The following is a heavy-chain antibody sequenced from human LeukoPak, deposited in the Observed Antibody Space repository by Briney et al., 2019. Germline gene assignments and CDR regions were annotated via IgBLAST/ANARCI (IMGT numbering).Heavy chain of an antibody. J-gene: IGHJ4*02. CDR2: IYYSGST. D-gene: IGHD4-17*01. CDR1: GGSISSGGYY. V-gene: IGHV4-31*03. CDR3: ARVHYGDQHFGY. Sequence: PSQTLSLTCTVSGGSISSGGYYWSWIRQHPGKGLEWIGYIYYSGSTYYNPSLKSRVTISVDTSKNQFSLKLSSVTAADTAVYYCARVHYGDQHFGYWGQGTLVTVSS.